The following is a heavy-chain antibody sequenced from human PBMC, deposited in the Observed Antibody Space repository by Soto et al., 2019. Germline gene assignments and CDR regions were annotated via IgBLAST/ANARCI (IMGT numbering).Heavy chain of an antibody. CDR1: GYTFTSYD. Sequence: ASVKVSFKASGYTFTSYDINWVRQATGQGLEWMGWMNPNSGNTGYAQKFQGRVTMTRNTSISTAYMELSSLRSEDTAVYYCARWGFKDVSLDVWGKGTTVTVSS. J-gene: IGHJ6*04. D-gene: IGHD3-16*01. CDR3: ARWGFKDVSLDV. V-gene: IGHV1-8*01. CDR2: MNPNSGNT.